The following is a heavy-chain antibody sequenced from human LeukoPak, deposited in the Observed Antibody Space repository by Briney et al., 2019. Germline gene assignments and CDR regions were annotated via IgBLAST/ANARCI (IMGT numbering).Heavy chain of an antibody. D-gene: IGHD5-24*01. CDR2: ISSSSTI. CDR3: AGTEIRRLDYYYMDV. Sequence: GGSLRLSCAASGFTFSSYSMNWVRQAPGKGVEWVSYISSSSTIYYADSVKGRFTISRDNAKNSLYLQMNSLRAEDTAVYYCAGTEIRRLDYYYMDVWGIGTTVTVSS. J-gene: IGHJ6*03. V-gene: IGHV3-48*04. CDR1: GFTFSSYS.